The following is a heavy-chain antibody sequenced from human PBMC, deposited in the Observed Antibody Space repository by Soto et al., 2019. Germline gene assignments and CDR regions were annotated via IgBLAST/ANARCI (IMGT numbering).Heavy chain of an antibody. Sequence: PSETLFLTCTVSGGSISSSSYYWGWIRQPPGKGLEWIGSIYYSGSTYYNPSLKSRVTISVDTSKNQFSLKLSSVTAADTAVYYCARLTLAAAAAINYFDYWGQGTLVTVSS. J-gene: IGHJ4*02. D-gene: IGHD6-13*01. V-gene: IGHV4-39*01. CDR1: GGSISSSSYY. CDR3: ARLTLAAAAAINYFDY. CDR2: IYYSGST.